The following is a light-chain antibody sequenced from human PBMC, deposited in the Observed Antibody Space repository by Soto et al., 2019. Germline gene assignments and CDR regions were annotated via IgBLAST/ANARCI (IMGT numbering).Light chain of an antibody. J-gene: IGLJ2*01. CDR2: DVS. CDR3: SSYTSTSFVV. CDR1: SSDVGGYNY. V-gene: IGLV2-14*01. Sequence: QSALTQPASVSGSPGQSITISCTGTSSDVGGYNYVSWYQQHPGKAPKLMIYDVSNRPSGVSNRFSGSKSGNTASLTISGLQAADEADYYCSSYTSTSFVVFGGGTKLTVL.